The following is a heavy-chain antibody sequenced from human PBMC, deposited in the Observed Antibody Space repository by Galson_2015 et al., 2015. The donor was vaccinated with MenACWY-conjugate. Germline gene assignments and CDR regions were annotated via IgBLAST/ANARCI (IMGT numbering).Heavy chain of an antibody. J-gene: IGHJ5*02. CDR1: GGTFSSYA. CDR3: ARDKEGYCSGGSCYSRNSYWFDP. D-gene: IGHD2-15*01. CDR2: IIPIFGTA. Sequence: SVKVSCKASGGTFSSYAISWVRQAPGQGLEWMGGIIPIFGTANYAQKFQGRVTITADESTSTAYMELSSLRSEDTAVYYCARDKEGYCSGGSCYSRNSYWFDPWGQGTLVTVSS. V-gene: IGHV1-69*13.